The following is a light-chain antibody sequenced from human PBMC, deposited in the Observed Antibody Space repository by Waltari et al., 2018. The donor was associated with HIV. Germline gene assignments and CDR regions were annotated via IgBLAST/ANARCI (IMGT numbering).Light chain of an antibody. CDR1: HIGRNS. CDR2: DDV. Sequence: SYVLTQAPSLSVAPGQTATISCGHIGRNSVQWYRQKPGRAPLLVVLDDVDRSSGIPARFSGARSGEGATLTIRGVEAGDEADYYCQVWDRSYKEAVFGGGT. V-gene: IGLV3-21*02. CDR3: QVWDRSYKEAV. J-gene: IGLJ2*01.